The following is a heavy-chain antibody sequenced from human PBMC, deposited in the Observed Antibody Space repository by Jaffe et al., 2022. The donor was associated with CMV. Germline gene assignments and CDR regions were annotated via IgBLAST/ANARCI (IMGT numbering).Heavy chain of an antibody. CDR2: ISYSGST. CDR3: ARQAQYCTNANCYGRYYMDV. CDR1: GGSISSYY. V-gene: IGHV4-59*08. J-gene: IGHJ6*03. Sequence: QVQLQESGPGLVKPSETLSLTCTVSGGSISSYYWTWIRQPPGRGLEWIGYISYSGSTNYNPSLKSRVTTSVDTSRNQFSLRLNSVTAADTAVYYCARQAQYCTNANCYGRYYMDVWGEGTTVTVSS. D-gene: IGHD2-8*01.